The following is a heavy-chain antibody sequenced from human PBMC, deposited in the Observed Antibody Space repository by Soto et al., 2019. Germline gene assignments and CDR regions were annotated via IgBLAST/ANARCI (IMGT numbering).Heavy chain of an antibody. Sequence: PSETLSLTCTFSGGSISSGSYYWGWIRQPPGKGLEWIGSIYYSGSTYYNPSLKSRVTMSVDTSKNQFSLSLSSVTAADTAVYYCARQKYYDVLSGYSKNWFDPWGQGTLVTVSS. V-gene: IGHV4-39*01. CDR3: ARQKYYDVLSGYSKNWFDP. J-gene: IGHJ5*02. CDR2: IYYSGST. CDR1: GGSISSGSYY. D-gene: IGHD3-3*01.